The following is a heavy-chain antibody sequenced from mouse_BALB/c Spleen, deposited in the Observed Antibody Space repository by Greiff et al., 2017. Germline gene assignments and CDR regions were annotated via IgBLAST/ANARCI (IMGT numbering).Heavy chain of an antibody. V-gene: IGHV5-6-3*01. CDR2: INSNGGST. D-gene: IGHD2-1*01. CDR3: ARDDGNPAWFAY. Sequence: EVHLVESGGGLVQPGGSLKLSCAASGFTFSSYGMSWVRQTPDKRLELVATINSNGGSTYYPDSVKGRFTISRDNAKNTLYLQMSSLKSEDTAMYYCARDDGNPAWFAYWGQGTLVTVSA. CDR1: GFTFSSYG. J-gene: IGHJ3*01.